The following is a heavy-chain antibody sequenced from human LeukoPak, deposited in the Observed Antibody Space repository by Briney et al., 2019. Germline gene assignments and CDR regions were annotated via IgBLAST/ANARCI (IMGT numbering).Heavy chain of an antibody. CDR1: GGSFSGYY. V-gene: IGHV4-34*01. J-gene: IGHJ4*02. CDR3: ARHRSGWLQSSFDY. D-gene: IGHD5-24*01. Sequence: PSETLSLTCAVYGGSFSGYYWSWIRQPPGKGLEWIGEINHSGSTNSNPSLKSRVTISVDTSKNQFSLKLSSVTAADTAVYYCARHRSGWLQSSFDYWGQGTLVTVSS. CDR2: INHSGST.